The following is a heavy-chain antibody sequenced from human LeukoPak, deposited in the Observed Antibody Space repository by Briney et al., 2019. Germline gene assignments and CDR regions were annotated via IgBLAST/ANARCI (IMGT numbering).Heavy chain of an antibody. CDR2: ISNNGGYT. V-gene: IGHV3-23*01. CDR3: AKRMRDTDYYFDY. CDR1: GFTFSGSA. Sequence: PGGSLRLSCAASGFTFSGSAMSWVRQAPGKGLEWVSAISNNGGYTYYADSVQGRFTISRDNSKGTLCLQMNSLRAEDTAVYYCAKRMRDTDYYFDYWGQGTLVTVSS. D-gene: IGHD5-18*01. J-gene: IGHJ4*02.